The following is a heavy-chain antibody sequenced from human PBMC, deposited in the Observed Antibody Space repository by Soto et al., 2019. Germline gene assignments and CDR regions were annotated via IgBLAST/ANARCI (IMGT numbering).Heavy chain of an antibody. J-gene: IGHJ5*02. CDR1: GYTFTSYG. CDR2: ISAYNGNT. CDR3: ARDWKTTVNTSWFDP. Sequence: ASLKVSCKASGYTFTSYGISWVRQAPGQGLEWMGWISAYNGNTNYAQKLQGRVTMTTDTSTSTAYMEPRSLRSDDTAVYYCARDWKTTVNTSWFDPWGQGTQVTVSS. V-gene: IGHV1-18*01. D-gene: IGHD4-17*01.